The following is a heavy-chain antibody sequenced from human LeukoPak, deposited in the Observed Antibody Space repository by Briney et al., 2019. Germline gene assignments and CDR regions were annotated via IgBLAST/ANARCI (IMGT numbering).Heavy chain of an antibody. D-gene: IGHD3-3*01. J-gene: IGHJ4*02. CDR1: GFTVSSNY. CDR3: ARDEWRGPYY. Sequence: GGSLRLSCAASGFTVSSNYMSWVRQAPGKGLEWVSVIYSGGRTYYADSVKGRFTISRDNSKNTVYLQMNSLRAEDAAVYYCARDEWRGPYYWGQGTLVTVSS. V-gene: IGHV3-53*01. CDR2: IYSGGRT.